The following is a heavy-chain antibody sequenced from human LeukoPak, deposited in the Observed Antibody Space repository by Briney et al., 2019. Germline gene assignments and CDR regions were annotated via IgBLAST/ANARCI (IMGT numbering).Heavy chain of an antibody. CDR2: IWYDGSNK. Sequence: GRSLRLSCAASGFTFSSYGMHWVRQAPGKGLEWVAVIWYDGSNKYYADSVKGRFTISRDNSKNTLYLQMNSLRAEDTAVYYCARGGDPIVGATQPFDYWGQGALVTVSS. CDR3: ARGGDPIVGATQPFDY. J-gene: IGHJ4*02. V-gene: IGHV3-33*01. D-gene: IGHD1-26*01. CDR1: GFTFSSYG.